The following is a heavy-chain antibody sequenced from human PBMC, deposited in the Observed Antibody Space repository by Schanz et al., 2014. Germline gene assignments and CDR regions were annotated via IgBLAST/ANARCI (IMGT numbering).Heavy chain of an antibody. D-gene: IGHD2-21*01. V-gene: IGHV1-24*01. J-gene: IGHJ4*02. CDR3: ATGPHIVVAFDY. CDR2: FDPKKGEA. Sequence: QVQLVQSGAEGKKPGASVKVSCKVSGSILRKLLMHWVRQGPAKGLEWMGGFDPKKGEAIYAQKFQGRVTMTEDTSTGTAYMELRSLTSEDTAVYYCATGPHIVVAFDYWGQGTLVTVSS. CDR1: GSILRKLL.